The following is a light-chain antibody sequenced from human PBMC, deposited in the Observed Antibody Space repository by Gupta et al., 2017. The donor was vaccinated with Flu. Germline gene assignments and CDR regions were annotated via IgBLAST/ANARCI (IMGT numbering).Light chain of an antibody. J-gene: IGLJ1*01. CDR2: NND. V-gene: IGLV1-44*01. Sequence: QSVLTQPPSASGTPGQRVTISCSGSYSNVGRNTVNWYQHLPGTAPKLLIYNNDQRPSGVPDRFSGSRSGTSGSLAISGLQSGDESEYYCAAWDDTLNAYVFGTGTKVTVL. CDR1: YSNVGRNT. CDR3: AAWDDTLNAYV.